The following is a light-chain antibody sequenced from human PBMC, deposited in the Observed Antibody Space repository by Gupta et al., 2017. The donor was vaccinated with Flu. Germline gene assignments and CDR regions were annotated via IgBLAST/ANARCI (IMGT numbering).Light chain of an antibody. J-gene: IGKJ4*02. Sequence: DLVMPQSPDSLAVSLGERATINCKSSQSVLYSSNNKNYLGWYQPKPGQPPKLLISWSSTRESGVPDRLSGSGSGTECTSTSSSLKAEDVAVYEGQQYYTKPRTFGEGTKVEIK. CDR1: QSVLYSSNNKNY. V-gene: IGKV4-1*01. CDR3: QQYYTKPRT. CDR2: WSS.